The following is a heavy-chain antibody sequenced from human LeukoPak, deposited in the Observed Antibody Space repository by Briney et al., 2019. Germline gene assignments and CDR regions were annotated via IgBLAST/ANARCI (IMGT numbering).Heavy chain of an antibody. CDR2: INHSGST. D-gene: IGHD3-10*01. Sequence: SETLSLTCAVYGGSFSGYYWSWIRQPPGKGLEWIGEINHSGSTNYNPSLKSRVTISVDTSKNQFSLKLSSVTAADTAVYYCARGGLPWFGEFDWGQGTLVTVSS. CDR1: GGSFSGYY. J-gene: IGHJ4*02. V-gene: IGHV4-34*01. CDR3: ARGGLPWFGEFD.